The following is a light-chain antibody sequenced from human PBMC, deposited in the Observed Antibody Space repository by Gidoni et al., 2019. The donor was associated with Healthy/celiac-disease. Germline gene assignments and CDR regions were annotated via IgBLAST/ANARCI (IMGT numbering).Light chain of an antibody. V-gene: IGKV3-20*01. J-gene: IGKJ4*01. CDR1: QSVSSSY. Sequence: EIVLTQSPGTLSLSPGERATLSCRASQSVSSSYLAWYQQKPGQAPRLLIYGASSRGTGIPDRFSGSGSGTDFTLTISRLEPEDFAVYYCQQYGSSRRLTFGGGTKVEIK. CDR2: GAS. CDR3: QQYGSSRRLT.